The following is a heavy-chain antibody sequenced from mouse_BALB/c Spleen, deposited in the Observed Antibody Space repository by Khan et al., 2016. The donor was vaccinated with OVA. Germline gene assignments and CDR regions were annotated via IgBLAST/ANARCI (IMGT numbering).Heavy chain of an antibody. Sequence: EVQLQESGPGLVKPSQSLSLTCTVTGYSITSVYAWNWIRQFPGNKLEWMGFISYSGNTKYNPSLKSRFSITRDTSKNQFFLQLNSVTTEDTATYYCARVYGGDFDYWGQGTSLTVSS. CDR1: GYSITSVYA. V-gene: IGHV3-2*02. J-gene: IGHJ2*02. CDR2: ISYSGNT. CDR3: ARVYGGDFDY. D-gene: IGHD1-1*01.